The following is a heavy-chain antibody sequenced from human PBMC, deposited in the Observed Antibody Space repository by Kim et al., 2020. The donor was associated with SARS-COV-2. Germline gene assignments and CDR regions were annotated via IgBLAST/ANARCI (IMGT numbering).Heavy chain of an antibody. D-gene: IGHD2-15*01. Sequence: GGSLRLSCAASGFTFSDYYMSWIRQAPGKGLEWVSYISSSGRTIYYADSVKGRFTISRDNAKNSLYLQLNSLRAEDTAVYYCAKSVVVVAATSPYYWGQGTLVTVSS. CDR2: ISSSGRTI. CDR1: GFTFSDYY. J-gene: IGHJ4*02. V-gene: IGHV3-11*01. CDR3: AKSVVVVAATSPYY.